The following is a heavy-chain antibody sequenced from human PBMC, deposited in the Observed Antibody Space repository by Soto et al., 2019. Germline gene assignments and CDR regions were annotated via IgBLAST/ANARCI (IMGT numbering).Heavy chain of an antibody. V-gene: IGHV2-5*02. Sequence: QITLKESGPTLVKPTQTLTLTCTFSGFSLSTSGVGVGWIRQPPGKALEWLALIYWDDDKRYSPSLKSRLTITKNITKNQVVITMTNMDPGDTATYYCAHPHYDYVWGSYRYIPYHFDYWGQGTLVTVSS. D-gene: IGHD3-16*02. CDR2: IYWDDDK. CDR3: AHPHYDYVWGSYRYIPYHFDY. J-gene: IGHJ4*02. CDR1: GFSLSTSGVG.